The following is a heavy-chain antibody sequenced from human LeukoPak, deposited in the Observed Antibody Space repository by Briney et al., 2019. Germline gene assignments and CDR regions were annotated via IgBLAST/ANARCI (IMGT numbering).Heavy chain of an antibody. CDR1: GYSISSGYY. CDR2: IYHSGST. V-gene: IGHV4-38-2*02. D-gene: IGHD2-2*01. Sequence: SETLSLTCTVSGYSISSGYYWGWIRQPPGKELEWSGSIYHSGSTYYNPSLKSRVTISVDTSKNQFSLKLSSVTAADTAVYYCARVMNIVVVPVYCGQGTLVTVSS. J-gene: IGHJ4*02. CDR3: ARVMNIVVVPVY.